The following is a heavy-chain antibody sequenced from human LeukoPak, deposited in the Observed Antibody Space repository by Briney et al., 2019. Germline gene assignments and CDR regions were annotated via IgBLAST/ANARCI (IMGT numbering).Heavy chain of an antibody. D-gene: IGHD4-17*01. CDR2: IYHSGST. CDR1: GGSISGYS. V-gene: IGHV4-30-2*01. J-gene: IGHJ2*01. CDR3: ARDYGDYVKGEHWYFDL. Sequence: SETLSLTCTVSGGSISGYSWSWIRQPPGKGLEWIGYIYHSGSTYYNPSLKSRVTISVDRSKNQFSLKLSSVTAADTTVYYCARDYGDYVKGEHWYFDLWGRGTLVTVSS.